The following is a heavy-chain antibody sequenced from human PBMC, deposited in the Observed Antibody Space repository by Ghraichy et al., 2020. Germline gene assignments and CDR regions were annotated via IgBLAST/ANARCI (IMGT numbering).Heavy chain of an antibody. D-gene: IGHD3-22*01. J-gene: IGHJ3*02. Sequence: ASVKVSCKVSGDTHTELSMHWVRQVPGKGLEWMGGFDPEDGEALNAQKFQGRVTMTEDTSTDTAYMDLSSLSSEDTAVYYCTALRMYFYQSIGYGAFDIWGQGTVVTVSS. V-gene: IGHV1-24*01. CDR2: FDPEDGEA. CDR1: GDTHTELS. CDR3: TALRMYFYQSIGYGAFDI.